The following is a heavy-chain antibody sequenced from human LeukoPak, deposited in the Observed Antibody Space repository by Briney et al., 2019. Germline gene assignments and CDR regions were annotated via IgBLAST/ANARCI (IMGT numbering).Heavy chain of an antibody. CDR3: TKAAVPFRDPGISAFDI. V-gene: IGHV3-23*01. CDR2: IGGGGRDT. J-gene: IGHJ3*02. CDR1: GFTFNNYA. Sequence: TGGSLRLSCAASGFTFNNYAMNWVRQAPGKGLEWVSAIGGGGRDTYYAESVKGRFTISRDNSKNTLSLQMYSLTAEDTAVYFCTKAAVPFRDPGISAFDIWGQGTLVTVSS. D-gene: IGHD2-21*02.